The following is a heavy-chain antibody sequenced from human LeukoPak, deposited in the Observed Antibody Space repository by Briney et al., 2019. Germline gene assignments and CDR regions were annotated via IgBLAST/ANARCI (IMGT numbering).Heavy chain of an antibody. V-gene: IGHV3-48*04. J-gene: IGHJ5*02. CDR2: ISNSGSTI. Sequence: GGSLRLSCAASGFTFSSYSMNWVRQAPGKGLEWVSYISNSGSTIYYADSVKARFTISRDNAKNSLYLQMNSLRAEDTAVYYCARGLSSYGDSRWFDPWGQGTLVTVSS. D-gene: IGHD5-18*01. CDR3: ARGLSSYGDSRWFDP. CDR1: GFTFSSYS.